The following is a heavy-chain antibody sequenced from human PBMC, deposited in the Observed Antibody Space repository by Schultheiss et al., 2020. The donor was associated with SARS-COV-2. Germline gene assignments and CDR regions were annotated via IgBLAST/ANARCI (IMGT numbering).Heavy chain of an antibody. CDR2: IYYSGST. CDR3: ARGIRDVTLVYYFDY. J-gene: IGHJ4*02. V-gene: IGHV4-39*07. CDR1: GGSISSSRYY. D-gene: IGHD5-18*01. Sequence: SETLSLTCTVSGGSISSSRYYWGWIRQPPGKGLEWIGSIYYSGSTNYNPSLKSRVTISVDTSKNQFSLKLSSVTAADTAVYYCARGIRDVTLVYYFDYWGQGTLVTVSS.